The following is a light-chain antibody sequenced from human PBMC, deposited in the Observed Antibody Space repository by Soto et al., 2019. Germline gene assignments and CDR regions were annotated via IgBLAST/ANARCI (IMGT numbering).Light chain of an antibody. J-gene: IGKJ2*01. CDR1: GSISRDY. CDR3: QQYGGVPYT. CDR2: GAS. V-gene: IGKV3-20*01. Sequence: EIVLQQSPGTLSLSPGQRATLSCRASGSISRDYLAWYQQRLGQAPRLLIYGASSGATGIPDRFSGSGSGTDFTLTISRLEPEDFAIYYCQQYGGVPYTFGQGTKWIS.